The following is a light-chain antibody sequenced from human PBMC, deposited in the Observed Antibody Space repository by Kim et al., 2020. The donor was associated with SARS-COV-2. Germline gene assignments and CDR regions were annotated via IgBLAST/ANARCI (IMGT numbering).Light chain of an antibody. CDR1: QSVTSIA. CDR2: GAS. CDR3: QQDYDTT. V-gene: IGKV3D-7*01. J-gene: IGKJ3*01. Sequence: GERVTPSCSASQSVTSIAVTRCERKPGHALSLCIAGASTRATAITARVSGGGSGIDFTITSSSPQPEDVDVYYCQQDYDTTFGPGTKVDIK.